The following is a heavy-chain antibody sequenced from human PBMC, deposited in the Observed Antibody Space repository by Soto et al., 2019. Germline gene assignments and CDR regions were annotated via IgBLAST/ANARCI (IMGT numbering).Heavy chain of an antibody. V-gene: IGHV3-9*01. D-gene: IGHD2-15*01. CDR1: GFSCDDYA. CDR3: ARDTQYTNWWKSYFDF. J-gene: IGHJ4*02. CDR2: ISWNSAGI. Sequence: DVQLVESGGGLVQPGRSLRLSCAASGFSCDDYAMHWVRQVPGKGLEWVSGISWNSAGIGYADSVKGRFTSYRDNAKNSLFLQMHSLRDEDTAMYYCARDTQYTNWWKSYFDFWGQGTLVTVSS.